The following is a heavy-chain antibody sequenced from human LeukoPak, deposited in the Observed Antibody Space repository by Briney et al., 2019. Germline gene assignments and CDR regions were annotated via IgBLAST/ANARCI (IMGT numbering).Heavy chain of an antibody. CDR2: ISYDGNEK. V-gene: IGHV3-30*01. CDR3: AREANYGSQYYYYYYGMDV. J-gene: IGHJ6*02. D-gene: IGHD5-24*01. CDR1: GFTFSHYA. Sequence: PGGSLRLSCAASGFTFSHYAMHWVRQAPGKGLEWVAVISYDGNEKYYADSVRGRLTVSRDSSKSTLYLQLNSLRAEDTAVYYCAREANYGSQYYYYYYGMDVWGQGTTVTVSS.